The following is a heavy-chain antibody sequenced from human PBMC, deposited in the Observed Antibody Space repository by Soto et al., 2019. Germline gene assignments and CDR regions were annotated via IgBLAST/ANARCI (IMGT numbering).Heavy chain of an antibody. CDR3: ARALITKVDY. V-gene: IGHV4-30-2*01. CDR1: GGSISSGGYS. D-gene: IGHD3-10*01. CDR2: IYHSGST. J-gene: IGHJ4*02. Sequence: QLQLQESGSGLVKPSQTLSLTCAVSGGSISSGGYSWSWIRQPPGKGLEWSGYIYHSGSTYYNQSLKSRVTRSVDRSKNQCSLKLSSVTAADTAVYYCARALITKVDYWGQGTLVTVSS.